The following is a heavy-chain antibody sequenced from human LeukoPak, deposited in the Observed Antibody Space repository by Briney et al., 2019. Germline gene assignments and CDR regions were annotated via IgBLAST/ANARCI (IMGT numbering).Heavy chain of an antibody. V-gene: IGHV4-59*08. J-gene: IGHJ4*02. D-gene: IGHD2-2*01. CDR2: IYYSGST. CDR3: ARSKSAPLGYCSSTSCSQGYYFDY. CDR1: GGSISSYY. Sequence: SETLSLTCTVSGGSISSYYWSWIRQPPGKGLEWIGYIYYSGSTNYNPSLKSRVTISVDTSKNQFSLKLSSVTAADTAVYYCARSKSAPLGYCSSTSCSQGYYFDYWGQGTLVTVSS.